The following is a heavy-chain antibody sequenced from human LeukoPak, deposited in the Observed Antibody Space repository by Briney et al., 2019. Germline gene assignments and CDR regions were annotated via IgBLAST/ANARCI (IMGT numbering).Heavy chain of an antibody. Sequence: PGKSLRLSCAASGFTFSSFGMHWVRQAPGKGLEWVAVISYDGSNEYYADSVEGRFTISRDNSKKTLYLQMNRLRPEDTAVYYCAKDKTSLVRGVMLQWGQGTLVTVSS. CDR1: GFTFSSFG. CDR2: ISYDGSNE. V-gene: IGHV3-30*18. D-gene: IGHD3-10*01. J-gene: IGHJ4*02. CDR3: AKDKTSLVRGVMLQ.